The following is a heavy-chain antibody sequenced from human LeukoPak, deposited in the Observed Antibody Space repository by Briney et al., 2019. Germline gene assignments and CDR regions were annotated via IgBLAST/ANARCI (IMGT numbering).Heavy chain of an antibody. Sequence: GESLKISCKGSGYSFTSYWIGWVRQMPGKGLEWMGIIYPGDSDTRYSPPFQGQVTISADKSISTAYLQWSSLKASDTAMYYCARCYCSSTSCRRYYYYYYMDVWGKGTTVTVSS. CDR3: ARCYCSSTSCRRYYYYYYMDV. CDR2: IYPGDSDT. D-gene: IGHD2-2*01. V-gene: IGHV5-51*01. CDR1: GYSFTSYW. J-gene: IGHJ6*03.